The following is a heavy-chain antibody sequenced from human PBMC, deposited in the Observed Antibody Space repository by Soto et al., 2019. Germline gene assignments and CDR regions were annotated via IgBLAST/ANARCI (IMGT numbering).Heavy chain of an antibody. V-gene: IGHV1-18*01. D-gene: IGHD2-2*02. CDR2: ISAYNGNT. J-gene: IGHJ4*02. Sequence: ASVKLSCKASGYTFTSYGISWVRQAPGQGLEWMGWISAYNGNTNYAQKLQGRVTMTTDTSTSTAYMELSSLRSEDTAVYYCARRPCSSTSCHTLAYWGQGTLVTVSS. CDR1: GYTFTSYG. CDR3: ARRPCSSTSCHTLAY.